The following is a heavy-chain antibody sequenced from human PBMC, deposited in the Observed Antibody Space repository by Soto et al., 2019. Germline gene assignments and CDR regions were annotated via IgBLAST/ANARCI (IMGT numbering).Heavy chain of an antibody. CDR3: VREFSRGWFDH. Sequence: SETLSLTCTVSNDSISGYYWIWSRQPPGKGLEWIGYILYSGTTNYNPSMKSRVTISVDRSKSQFSMKLTSVTAADTAVYYCVREFSRGWFDHWGQGILVTVSS. V-gene: IGHV4-59*01. CDR2: ILYSGTT. D-gene: IGHD3-16*01. CDR1: NDSISGYY. J-gene: IGHJ5*02.